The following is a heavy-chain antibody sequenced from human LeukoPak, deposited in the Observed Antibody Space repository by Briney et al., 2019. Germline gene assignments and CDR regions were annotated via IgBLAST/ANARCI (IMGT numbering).Heavy chain of an antibody. CDR1: GFTFSTYS. Sequence: PGGTLRLSCAASGFTFSTYSITWVRQAPGKGLESVAAISGGGDTISYADSVKGRFTVSRDYAENSVYLQMNSVRAEDTAVYYCTRDPSYSDHSGYYFDYWGQGTLVIVSS. J-gene: IGHJ4*02. CDR3: TRDPSYSDHSGYYFDY. CDR2: ISGGGDTI. V-gene: IGHV3-48*04. D-gene: IGHD3-22*01.